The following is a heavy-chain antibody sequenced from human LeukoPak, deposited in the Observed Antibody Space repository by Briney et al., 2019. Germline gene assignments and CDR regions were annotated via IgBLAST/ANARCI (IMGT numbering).Heavy chain of an antibody. Sequence: ASVKVSRKASGYTFTSYAIHWVRQALGHGLEWMGWINTDNSNTKFSQKFQGRVTITRDTSASTVHMELSSLRSEDTAIYYCARETVASSSDYWGQGTLVTVSS. J-gene: IGHJ4*02. D-gene: IGHD2-2*01. CDR2: INTDNSNT. V-gene: IGHV1-3*04. CDR1: GYTFTSYA. CDR3: ARETVASSSDY.